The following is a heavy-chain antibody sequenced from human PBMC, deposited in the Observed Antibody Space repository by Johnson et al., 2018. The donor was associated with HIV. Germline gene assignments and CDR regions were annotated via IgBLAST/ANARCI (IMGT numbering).Heavy chain of an antibody. V-gene: IGHV3-74*02. CDR2: MNADGKTT. J-gene: IGHJ3*02. Sequence: VQLVESGGGLVQPGGSLRLSCAASGFTFINYWMHWVRQAPGKGLVWVSRMNADGKTTTYADSVKGRFTISRDNSKSTLYLQINSLRAEDAAVFYCARVGVGGYSADGAFDIWGQRTMVTVSS. CDR3: ARVGVGGYSADGAFDI. D-gene: IGHD2-15*01. CDR1: GFTFINYW.